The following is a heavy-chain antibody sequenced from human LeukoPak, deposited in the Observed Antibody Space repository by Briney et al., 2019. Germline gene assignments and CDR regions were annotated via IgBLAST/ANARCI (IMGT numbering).Heavy chain of an antibody. D-gene: IGHD3-22*01. CDR3: AKGSNYDSSGYYLHPDAFDI. Sequence: GGSLRLSCAASGFTFSSYWMSWVRQAPGKGLEWVAFIRYDGSNKYYADSVRGRFTISRDNSKNTLYLQMNSLRAEDTAVYYCAKGSNYDSSGYYLHPDAFDIWGQGTMVTVSS. CDR2: IRYDGSNK. CDR1: GFTFSSYW. V-gene: IGHV3-30*02. J-gene: IGHJ3*02.